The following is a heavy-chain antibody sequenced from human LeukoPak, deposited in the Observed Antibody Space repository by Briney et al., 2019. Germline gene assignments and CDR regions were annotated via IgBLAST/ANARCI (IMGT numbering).Heavy chain of an antibody. CDR2: INPSGGST. V-gene: IGHV1-46*01. CDR1: GYTFSSYY. CDR3: ARAQSGSDSSFDY. J-gene: IGHJ4*02. D-gene: IGHD1-26*01. Sequence: ASVKFSCKAYGYTFSSYYMHWVRQGPGQGLEWMGIINPSGGSTSYAQKFQGRVTMTRDTSTSTVYMELSSLRSEDTAVYYCARAQSGSDSSFDYWGQGTLVTVSS.